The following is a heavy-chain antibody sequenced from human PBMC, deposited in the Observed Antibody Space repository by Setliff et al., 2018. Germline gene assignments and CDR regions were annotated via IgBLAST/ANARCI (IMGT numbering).Heavy chain of an antibody. Sequence: SETLSLTCTVSGGSISSYYWSWIRQPAGKGLEWIGRIYTSGSTNYNPSLKSRVTMSVDTSKNQFSLKLSSVTAADTAVYYCARDLRYFDWLIENWYFDLWGRGTPVTVSS. CDR1: GGSISSYY. D-gene: IGHD3-9*01. CDR2: IYTSGST. V-gene: IGHV4-4*07. CDR3: ARDLRYFDWLIENWYFDL. J-gene: IGHJ2*01.